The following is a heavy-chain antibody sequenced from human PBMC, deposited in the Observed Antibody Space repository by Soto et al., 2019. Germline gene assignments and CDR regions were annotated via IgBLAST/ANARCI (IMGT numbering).Heavy chain of an antibody. V-gene: IGHV1-69*01. Sequence: QVHLLQSGSEVKKPGSSVKVSCRASGDTLSNYAFSWVRQAPGQGLEWMGGIIPIFGTTSYAQKLQGRVILTADESTTTVYVELMSLRSEDTALYFCALGLRGYHIDSWGQGTQVTVSS. CDR1: GDTLSNYA. D-gene: IGHD2-15*01. CDR2: IIPIFGTT. J-gene: IGHJ4*02. CDR3: ALGLRGYHIDS.